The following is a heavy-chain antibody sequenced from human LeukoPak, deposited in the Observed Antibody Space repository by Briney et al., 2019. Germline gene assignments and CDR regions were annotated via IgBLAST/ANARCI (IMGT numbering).Heavy chain of an antibody. CDR2: ISSSSSII. CDR3: ARESSGVLGFDS. CDR1: GFTFSTSW. Sequence: GGSLRLSCAASGFTFSTSWMNWVRQAPRKGLEWISYISSSSSIIYNADSVKGRFTISRDNVKNSLYLQMNSLRDEDTAVYYCARESSGVLGFDSWGQGTLVTVSS. V-gene: IGHV3-48*02. D-gene: IGHD3-10*01. J-gene: IGHJ4*02.